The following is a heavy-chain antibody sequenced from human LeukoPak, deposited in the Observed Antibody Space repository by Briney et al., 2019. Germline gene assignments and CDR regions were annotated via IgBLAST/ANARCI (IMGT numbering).Heavy chain of an antibody. D-gene: IGHD6-19*01. Sequence: SETLSLTCTVSGGSISSYYWSWIRQPPGKGLEWIGYIYYSGSTNYNPSLKSRVTISVDTSKNQFSLKLSAVTAADTAVYYCTRGERLGLDSWGQGTLVTVSS. CDR1: GGSISSYY. J-gene: IGHJ4*02. V-gene: IGHV4-59*01. CDR2: IYYSGST. CDR3: TRGERLGLDS.